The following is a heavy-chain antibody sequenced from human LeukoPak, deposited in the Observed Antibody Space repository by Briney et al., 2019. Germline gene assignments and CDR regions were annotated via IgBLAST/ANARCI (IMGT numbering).Heavy chain of an antibody. J-gene: IGHJ3*02. CDR1: GYTFTSYG. CDR2: ISAYNGNT. CDR3: ARAVSYSSGWYVNGAFDI. D-gene: IGHD6-19*01. Sequence: ASVKVSCKASGYTFTSYGISWVRQAPGQGLEWMGWISAYNGNTNYAQKLQGRVTMTTDTSTSTAYMELRSLRSDDTAVYYCARAVSYSSGWYVNGAFDIWGQGTMVTVSS. V-gene: IGHV1-18*01.